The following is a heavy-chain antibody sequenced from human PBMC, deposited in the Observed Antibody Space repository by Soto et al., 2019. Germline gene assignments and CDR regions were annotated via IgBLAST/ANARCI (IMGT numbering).Heavy chain of an antibody. CDR2: INAYNGNT. CDR1: GYSFTKYG. CDR3: AMVDVYVTPSPQDV. J-gene: IGHJ6*02. D-gene: IGHD3-16*01. V-gene: IGHV1-18*01. Sequence: QVHLVQSGAEVKNPGASVKVSCKASGYSFTKYGIGWARQAPGQGLEWMGWINAYNGNTNYAQNLQGRLTLTTDTSTTTAYMGLRSLRSNATAIYYCAMVDVYVTPSPQDVWGQGTTVTVSS.